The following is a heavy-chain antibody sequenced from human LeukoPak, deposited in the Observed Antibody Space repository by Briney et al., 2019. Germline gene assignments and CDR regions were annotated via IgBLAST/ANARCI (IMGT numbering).Heavy chain of an antibody. CDR2: ISSSSSYI. CDR3: ARDLLWFGELFVP. Sequence: PGGSLRLSCAASGFTFSSYWMSWVRQAPGKGLEWVSSISSSSSYIYYADSVKGRFTISRDNAKNSLYLQMNSLRAEDTAVYYCARDLLWFGELFVPWGQGTLVTVSS. D-gene: IGHD3-10*01. J-gene: IGHJ5*02. CDR1: GFTFSSYW. V-gene: IGHV3-21*01.